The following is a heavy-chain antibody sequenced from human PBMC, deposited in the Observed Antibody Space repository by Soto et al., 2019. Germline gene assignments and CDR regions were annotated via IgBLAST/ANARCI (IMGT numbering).Heavy chain of an antibody. V-gene: IGHV4-31*03. CDR1: GGSISSGGYY. CDR3: ARDVGVVTASDAFDI. Sequence: QVQLQESGPGLVKPSQTLSLTCTVSGGSISSGGYYWSWIRQHPGKGLEWIGYIYYSGSTYYNPSLKRRVTISLDTSKNQFSLKLSSVTAADTAVYYCARDVGVVTASDAFDIWGQGTMVTVSS. D-gene: IGHD2-21*02. CDR2: IYYSGST. J-gene: IGHJ3*02.